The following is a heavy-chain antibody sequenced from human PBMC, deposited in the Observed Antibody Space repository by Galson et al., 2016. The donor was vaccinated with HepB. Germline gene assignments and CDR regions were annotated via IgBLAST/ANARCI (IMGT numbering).Heavy chain of an antibody. D-gene: IGHD3-10*01. CDR3: ARGGLVRGAHGGSFDS. J-gene: IGHJ4*01. CDR2: TFYRSKWYY. V-gene: IGHV6-1*01. CDR1: GDSVSSTSAG. Sequence: CAISGDSVSSTSAGWSWVRQSPSRGLEWLGRTFYRSKWYYDYAISVRSRITINPDTSKNQFSLQLISVTPEDTAVYYSARGGLVRGAHGGSFDSWGQGTLVTVSS.